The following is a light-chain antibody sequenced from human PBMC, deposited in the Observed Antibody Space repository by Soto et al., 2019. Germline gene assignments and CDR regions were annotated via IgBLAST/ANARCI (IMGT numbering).Light chain of an antibody. V-gene: IGKV3-15*01. CDR3: QQYSKWPPWT. Sequence: EIVMTQSPAPLAGSPGETVTLSCRASQSLSANLAWYQQKPGQAPRLLIFRASARATGVPDRFSGRGSGTEFTLTISGLQSDDFAVYHCQQYSKWPPWTFGPGTKVEIK. J-gene: IGKJ1*01. CDR2: RAS. CDR1: QSLSAN.